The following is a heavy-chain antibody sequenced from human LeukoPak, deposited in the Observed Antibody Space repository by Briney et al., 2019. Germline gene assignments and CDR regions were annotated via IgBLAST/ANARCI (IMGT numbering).Heavy chain of an antibody. D-gene: IGHD4/OR15-4a*01. CDR3: AKYGGAKGGYSYHGMDV. Sequence: GESLKISCQYSGYNFTTYWITWVRQMPGKGLEWMGIIYPGDSDTRYSPSFQGQVTISADKSISTAYLQWSSLKASDTAIYYCAKYGGAKGGYSYHGMDVWGQGTAVTVSS. CDR1: GYNFTTYW. CDR2: IYPGDSDT. V-gene: IGHV5-51*01. J-gene: IGHJ6*02.